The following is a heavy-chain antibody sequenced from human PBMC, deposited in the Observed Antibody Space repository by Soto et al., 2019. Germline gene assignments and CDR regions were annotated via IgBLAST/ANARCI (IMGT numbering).Heavy chain of an antibody. CDR3: ARDQDSSSWYADYYYYYGMDV. Sequence: GGSLRLSCAASGFTFSSYSMNWVRQAPGKGLEWVSSISSSSSYIYYADSVKGRFTISRDNAKNSLYLQMNSLRAEDTAVYYCARDQDSSSWYADYYYYYGMDVWGQGTTVTVS. D-gene: IGHD6-13*01. V-gene: IGHV3-21*01. CDR2: ISSSSSYI. J-gene: IGHJ6*02. CDR1: GFTFSSYS.